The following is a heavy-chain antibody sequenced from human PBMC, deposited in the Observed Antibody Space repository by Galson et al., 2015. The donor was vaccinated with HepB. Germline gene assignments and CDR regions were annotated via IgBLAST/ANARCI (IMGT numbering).Heavy chain of an antibody. J-gene: IGHJ4*02. CDR3: ARDYKFCFDY. CDR2: TYNDGST. Sequence: SLRLSCAASGFTVSSAYMTWVRQPPGKGPEWVSVTYNDGSTRYAVSVKGRFTISRDSSKNTLYLQMNSLGAEDTAVYYCARDYKFCFDYWGQGTLVTVSS. CDR1: GFTVSSAY. V-gene: IGHV3-66*01. D-gene: IGHD5-24*01.